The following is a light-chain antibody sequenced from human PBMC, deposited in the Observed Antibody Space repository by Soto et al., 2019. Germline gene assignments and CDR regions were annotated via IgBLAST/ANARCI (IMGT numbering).Light chain of an antibody. CDR1: QRVGRT. Sequence: EIVMTQSPATLSVSPGERATLSCRASQRVGRTLAWYPQKPGQAPRLLIYGISTRATGIPARFSGSGSGTDFTLAISSLQSEDSAAYYCQQYYDWSTFGPGTKVEIK. CDR3: QQYYDWST. CDR2: GIS. V-gene: IGKV3-15*01. J-gene: IGKJ3*01.